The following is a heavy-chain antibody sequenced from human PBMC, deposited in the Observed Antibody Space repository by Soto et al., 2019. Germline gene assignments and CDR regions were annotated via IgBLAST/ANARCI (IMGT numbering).Heavy chain of an antibody. D-gene: IGHD6-13*01. CDR2: FDPEDGET. CDR3: ATAAGAEDYNWFDP. Sequence: ASVKVSCKVSGYTLTELSMHWVRQAPGKGLEWMGGFDPEDGETIYAQKFQGRVTMTEDTSTDTAYMELSSLRSEDTAVYHCATAAGAEDYNWFDPWGQGTLVTV. V-gene: IGHV1-24*01. CDR1: GYTLTELS. J-gene: IGHJ5*02.